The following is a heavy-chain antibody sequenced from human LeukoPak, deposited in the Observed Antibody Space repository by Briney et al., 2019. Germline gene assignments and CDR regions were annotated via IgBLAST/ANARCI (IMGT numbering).Heavy chain of an antibody. CDR1: GFTFSSYG. D-gene: IGHD6-19*01. J-gene: IGHJ4*02. CDR3: ARDPDSSGWYGVGFDY. CDR2: IWYGGSKK. Sequence: GRSLRLSCAASGFTFSSYGMHWVRQAPGKGLEWVALIWYGGSKKYYADSVKGRFTISRDNSKNTVYLQMDSLRAEDTAVYYCARDPDSSGWYGVGFDYWGQGTLVTVSP. V-gene: IGHV3-33*01.